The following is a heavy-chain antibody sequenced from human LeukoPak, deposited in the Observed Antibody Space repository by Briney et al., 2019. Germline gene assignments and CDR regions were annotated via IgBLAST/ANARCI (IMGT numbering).Heavy chain of an antibody. Sequence: GGSLRLSCAASGXTFSSYPMHWVRQAPGKWLERVAVISYDGSNKFYSDSVKGRFTISRDNSKSTLYLQMNSLRSEDTAIYYCARDIPDSSGYYYRHFDYWGQGTLVTVSS. J-gene: IGHJ4*02. CDR1: GXTFSSYP. CDR2: ISYDGSNK. D-gene: IGHD3-22*01. CDR3: ARDIPDSSGYYYRHFDY. V-gene: IGHV3-30-3*01.